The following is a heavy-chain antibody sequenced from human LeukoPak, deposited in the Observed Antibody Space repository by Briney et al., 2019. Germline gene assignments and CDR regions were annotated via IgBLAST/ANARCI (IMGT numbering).Heavy chain of an antibody. CDR1: GYSFTSYW. J-gene: IGHJ4*02. V-gene: IGHV5-51*01. Sequence: GESLKISWKGSGYSFTSYWIGWVRQMPGKGLEWMGIIYPDDSDTRYSPSFQGQATISADKSISTVYLQWGSLKASDTAISYCARQGYSAYEAIDYWGQGTLVTVSS. CDR3: ARQGYSAYEAIDY. D-gene: IGHD5-12*01. CDR2: IYPDDSDT.